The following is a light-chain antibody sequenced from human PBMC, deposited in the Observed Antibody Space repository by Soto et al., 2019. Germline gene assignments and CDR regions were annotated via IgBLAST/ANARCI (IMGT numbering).Light chain of an antibody. CDR1: SSNIGNNA. CDR3: AAWDDSLNGPV. CDR2: YDD. Sequence: QLVLTQPPSVSEAPRQRVTISCSGSSSNIGNNAVNWYQQLPGKAPKLLIYYDDLLPSGVSDRFSGSKSGTSASLGISGLQSADEADYYCAAWDDSLNGPVFGGGTKLTVL. V-gene: IGLV1-36*01. J-gene: IGLJ2*01.